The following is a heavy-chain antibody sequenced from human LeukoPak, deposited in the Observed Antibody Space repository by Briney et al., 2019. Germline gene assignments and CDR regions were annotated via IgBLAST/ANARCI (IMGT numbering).Heavy chain of an antibody. D-gene: IGHD3-3*01. V-gene: IGHV3-23*01. CDR2: ISGRGGNT. CDR1: EFTFSSYT. Sequence: GGSLRLSCAASEFTFSSYTMNWVRQAPGKGLEWVSSISGRGGNTYYADSVQGRFTISRDNSKNTLYLQMNSLRAEDTAVYYCAKSYYDFWSGYSNPTELYFDYWGQGTLVTVSS. J-gene: IGHJ4*02. CDR3: AKSYYDFWSGYSNPTELYFDY.